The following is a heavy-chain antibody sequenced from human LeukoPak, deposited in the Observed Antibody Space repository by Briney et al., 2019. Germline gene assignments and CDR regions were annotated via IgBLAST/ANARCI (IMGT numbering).Heavy chain of an antibody. Sequence: GRSLRLSCAASGFAFSSYGMNWVRQAPGKGLEWVSSISSSSSYIYYADSVKGRFTISRDNAKNSLYLQMNSLRAEDTAVYYCATVTVTTLGNDYWGQGTLVTVSS. D-gene: IGHD4-17*01. CDR3: ATVTVTTLGNDY. J-gene: IGHJ4*02. CDR2: ISSSSSYI. CDR1: GFAFSSYG. V-gene: IGHV3-21*01.